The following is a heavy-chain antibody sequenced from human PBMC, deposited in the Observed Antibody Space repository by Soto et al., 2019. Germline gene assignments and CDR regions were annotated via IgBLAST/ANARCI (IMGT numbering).Heavy chain of an antibody. V-gene: IGHV3-53*01. CDR1: GFSVSSTY. CDR2: IYGGGST. D-gene: IGHD3-3*01. J-gene: IGHJ6*02. CDR3: AREGVGNGMDV. Sequence: EVQLVESGGALIQPGGSLRLSCAASGFSVSSTYMSWVRQPPGNGLEWVSVIYGGGSTYYAASVKGRITISRDTSKNTLFLKMNNLRADDMAVYYCAREGVGNGMDVWGQRSTVTVAS.